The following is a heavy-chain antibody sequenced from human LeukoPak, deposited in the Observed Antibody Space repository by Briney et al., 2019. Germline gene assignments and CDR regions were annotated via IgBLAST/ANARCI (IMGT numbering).Heavy chain of an antibody. CDR2: IRYDGSNK. V-gene: IGHV3-30*02. CDR1: GFTFSTYA. J-gene: IGHJ4*02. D-gene: IGHD6-19*01. Sequence: GGSLRLSCAASGFTFSTYAMHWVRQAPGKGLEWVAFIRYDGSNKYYADSVKGRFTISRDNSKNTLYLQMNSLRPEDTAVYYCAKDRGSGWYFHYWGQGTLVTVSS. CDR3: AKDRGSGWYFHY.